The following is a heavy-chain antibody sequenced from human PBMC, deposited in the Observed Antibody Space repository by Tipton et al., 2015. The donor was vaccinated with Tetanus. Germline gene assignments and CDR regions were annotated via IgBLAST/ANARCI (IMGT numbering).Heavy chain of an antibody. CDR2: IYPGHSDT. CDR1: GYIFNNYW. D-gene: IGHD2-8*01. Sequence: QLVQSGGEVKKPGESLKISCKGSGYIFNNYWIGWVRQKPGKGLEWMGIIYPGHSDTRYSPSFQGQVTISVDKSLITAYLQWGSLKASDTSLFCCARAYCTDGVWNFEVWGQGALVTVAS. J-gene: IGHJ4*02. CDR3: ARAYCTDGVWNFEV. V-gene: IGHV5-51*01.